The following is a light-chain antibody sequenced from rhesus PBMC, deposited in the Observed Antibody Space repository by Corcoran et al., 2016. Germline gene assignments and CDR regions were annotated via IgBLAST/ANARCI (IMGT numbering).Light chain of an antibody. Sequence: QAALTQPSSVSKALGQSVIISCPGTSNEVGGYNDVSWYQQYSGTAPRLLIYDVSRRPSGVSDRFSGSKSGNTSSLTISGLQAEDEADYYGCSYRSGIMFIFGAGTLRTVL. J-gene: IGLJ1*01. V-gene: IGLV2S9*01. CDR1: SNEVGGYND. CDR3: CSYRSGIMFI. CDR2: DVS.